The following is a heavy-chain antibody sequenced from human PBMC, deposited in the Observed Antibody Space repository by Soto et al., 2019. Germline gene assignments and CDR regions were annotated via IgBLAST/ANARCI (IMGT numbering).Heavy chain of an antibody. V-gene: IGHV1-46*03. Sequence: GASVKVSCKASGGTFSSYTISWVRQAPGQGLEWMGIIIPSGGSTNYAQKFQGRVTMTRDTSTSTVYMELSSLRSEDTAVYYCARAPHYYGSGGPWGQGTLVTSPQ. CDR2: IIPSGGST. CDR1: GGTFSSYT. CDR3: ARAPHYYGSGGP. J-gene: IGHJ5*02. D-gene: IGHD3-10*01.